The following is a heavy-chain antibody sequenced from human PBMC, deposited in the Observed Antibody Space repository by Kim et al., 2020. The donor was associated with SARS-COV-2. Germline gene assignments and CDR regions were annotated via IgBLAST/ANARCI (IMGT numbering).Heavy chain of an antibody. CDR2: IYYSGST. D-gene: IGHD3-9*01. J-gene: IGHJ1*01. V-gene: IGHV4-31*03. CDR1: GGSISSGGYY. Sequence: SETLSLTCTVSGGSISSGGYYWSWIRQHPGKGLEWIGYIYYSGSTYYNPSLKSRVTISVDTSKNQFSLKLSSVTAADTAVYYCARWGADILTNGAAEYFQHWGQGTLVTVSS. CDR3: ARWGADILTNGAAEYFQH.